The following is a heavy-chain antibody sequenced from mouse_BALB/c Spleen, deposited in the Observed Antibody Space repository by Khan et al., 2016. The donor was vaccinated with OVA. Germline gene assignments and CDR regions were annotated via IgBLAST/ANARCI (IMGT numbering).Heavy chain of an antibody. Sequence: QVQLQQSGAELAKPGASVKMSFKASGYTFTPYWMPWVKPRPGQGLEWIGYINPTSGYTDYHETFKDRATLSADTSSRTAYMPLSRLTTEDAAVYYCTRERIDYWGQGTTRTVSS. V-gene: IGHV1-7*01. CDR3: TRERIDY. J-gene: IGHJ2*01. CDR2: INPTSGYT. CDR1: GYTFTPYW.